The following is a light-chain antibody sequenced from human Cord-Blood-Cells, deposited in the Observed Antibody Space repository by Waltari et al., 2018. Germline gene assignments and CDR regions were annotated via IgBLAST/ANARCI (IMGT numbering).Light chain of an antibody. Sequence: SYELTQPPSVSVSPGQTARITCSGDELPKQYAYWYQQKPGQAPVLVIYKDSERPSGIPERFSGSSSGTTVTLTISGVQAEDEADYYCQSADSSGTPWVFGGGTKLTVL. V-gene: IGLV3-25*02. CDR3: QSADSSGTPWV. J-gene: IGLJ3*02. CDR1: ELPKQY. CDR2: KDS.